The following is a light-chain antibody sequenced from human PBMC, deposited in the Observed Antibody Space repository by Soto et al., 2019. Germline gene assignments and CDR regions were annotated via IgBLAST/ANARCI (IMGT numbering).Light chain of an antibody. Sequence: DIQMTQSPSTLSASVGDRVTITCRASQSISSWLAWYQQKPGKAPKLLIYDASSLESGVRSRFSGSGSGTEFTLTISSLQPDDFATYYCQQYNSSPLTFGGGTKVEIK. CDR3: QQYNSSPLT. V-gene: IGKV1-5*01. CDR1: QSISSW. J-gene: IGKJ4*01. CDR2: DAS.